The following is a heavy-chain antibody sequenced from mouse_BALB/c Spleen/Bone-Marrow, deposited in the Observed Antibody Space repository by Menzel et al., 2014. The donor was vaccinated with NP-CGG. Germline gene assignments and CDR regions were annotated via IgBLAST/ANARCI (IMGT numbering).Heavy chain of an antibody. Sequence: EVQRVESGGGLVKPGGSLKLSCAASGFTFSSYAMSWVRQTPEKRLEWVASISSGGSTYYPDSVKGRFTISRVNARNILYLQMSSLRSEDTAMYYCARVVYYDYDVWFAYWGQGTLVTVSA. CDR3: ARVVYYDYDVWFAY. CDR2: ISSGGST. D-gene: IGHD2-4*01. J-gene: IGHJ3*01. V-gene: IGHV5-6-5*01. CDR1: GFTFSSYA.